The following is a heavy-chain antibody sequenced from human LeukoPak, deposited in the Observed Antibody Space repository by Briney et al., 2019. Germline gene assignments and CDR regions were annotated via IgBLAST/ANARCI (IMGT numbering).Heavy chain of an antibody. J-gene: IGHJ4*02. CDR3: ATTSSHCSSTSCPSDY. V-gene: IGHV4-59*08. CDR1: GGSISSYY. D-gene: IGHD2-2*01. Sequence: SETLSLTCTVSGGSISSYYWSWIRQPPGKGLEWIGYTYYSGSTNYNPSLKSRVTISVDTSKNQFSLKLSSVTASDTAVYYCATTSSHCSSTSCPSDYWGQGTLVTVSS. CDR2: TYYSGST.